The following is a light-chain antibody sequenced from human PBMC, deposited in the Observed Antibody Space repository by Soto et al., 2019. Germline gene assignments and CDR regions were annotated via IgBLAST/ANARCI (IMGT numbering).Light chain of an antibody. CDR3: QQHINWPLT. J-gene: IGKJ4*01. CDR1: QTVSSA. V-gene: IGKV3-11*01. Sequence: EIVLTQSPATLCLSPGERATLSCRASQTVSSALAWYQQKPGQAPSLLIYEVSNRATGIPARFSGSGSGADFTLTISSLEPGDFALYYCQQHINWPLTFGGGTKV. CDR2: EVS.